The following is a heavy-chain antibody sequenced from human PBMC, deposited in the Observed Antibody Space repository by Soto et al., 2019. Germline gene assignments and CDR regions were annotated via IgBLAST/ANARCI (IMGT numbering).Heavy chain of an antibody. Sequence: WGSLRLSWAASGFTFSSYAMHGVRQAPGKGLEWVAVISYDGSNKYYADSVNGRFTISRDNSKNTLYLQMNSLRAEDTAVYYCARDFTVRGVRLGGMDVWGQGTTVTVSS. V-gene: IGHV3-30-3*01. J-gene: IGHJ6*02. CDR2: ISYDGSNK. D-gene: IGHD3-10*01. CDR3: ARDFTVRGVRLGGMDV. CDR1: GFTFSSYA.